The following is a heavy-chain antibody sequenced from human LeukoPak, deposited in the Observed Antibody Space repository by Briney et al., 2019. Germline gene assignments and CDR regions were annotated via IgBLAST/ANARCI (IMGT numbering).Heavy chain of an antibody. CDR2: FDPEDGET. CDR1: GYTLTELS. CDR3: AKGPGPSLITGATLFDY. D-gene: IGHD1-20*01. Sequence: ASVKVSCKVSGYTLTELSMHWVRQAPGKGLEWMGGFDPEDGETIYAQKFQGRVTMTEDTSTDTAYMELSSLRSEDTAVYYCAKGPGPSLITGATLFDYWGQGTLVTVSS. V-gene: IGHV1-24*01. J-gene: IGHJ4*02.